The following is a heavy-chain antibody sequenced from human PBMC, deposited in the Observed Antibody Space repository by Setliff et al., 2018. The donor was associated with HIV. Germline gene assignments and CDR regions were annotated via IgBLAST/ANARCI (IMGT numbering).Heavy chain of an antibody. D-gene: IGHD6-19*01. CDR1: GGSISSYY. V-gene: IGHV4-59*01. CDR2: IYYSGST. CDR3: ARVREGVAVTGGNYYYYMDV. J-gene: IGHJ6*03. Sequence: SETLSLTCTVSGGSISSYYWSWIRQPPGKGLDWIGYIYYSGSTKYNPSLKSRVTISVDTSKNQFSLHLSSVTAADTAVYYCARVREGVAVTGGNYYYYMDVWGKGTTVTVSS.